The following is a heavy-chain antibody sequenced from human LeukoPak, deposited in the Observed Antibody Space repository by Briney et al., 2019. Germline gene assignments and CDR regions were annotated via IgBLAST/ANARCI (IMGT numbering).Heavy chain of an antibody. Sequence: ASVKVSCKASGYTFTSYGISWGREAPGQGLEWRGWISAYNGNTNYAQKLQCRVTMNTDISTSTAYMELRSLRSDDTAVYYCAVESGSYFDYWGQGTLVTVSS. CDR1: GYTFTSYG. CDR2: ISAYNGNT. V-gene: IGHV1-18*01. J-gene: IGHJ4*01. CDR3: AVESGSYFDY. D-gene: IGHD1-26*01.